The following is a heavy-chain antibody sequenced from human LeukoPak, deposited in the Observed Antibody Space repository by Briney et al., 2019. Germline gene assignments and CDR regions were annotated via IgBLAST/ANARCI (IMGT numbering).Heavy chain of an antibody. J-gene: IGHJ4*02. CDR3: ARSTSGSYWGLDY. CDR2: IYPGDSDT. Sequence: GESLKISCKGSGYSFTSYWIGWVRQMPGKALEWRGIIYPGDSDTRYSPSFQGQVTISADKSISTAYLQWSSLKASDTAMYYCARSTSGSYWGLDYWGQGTLVTVSS. D-gene: IGHD1-26*01. CDR1: GYSFTSYW. V-gene: IGHV5-51*01.